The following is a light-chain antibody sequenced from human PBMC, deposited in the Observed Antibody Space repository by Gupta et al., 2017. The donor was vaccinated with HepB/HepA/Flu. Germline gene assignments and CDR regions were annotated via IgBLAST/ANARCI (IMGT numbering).Light chain of an antibody. V-gene: IGKV4-1*01. J-gene: IGKJ2*01. CDR3: QQYYSTPPYT. CDR2: WAS. Sequence: DVVMTQSPDSLAVSLGERATINCKSSQSVLYRSNNKNYLAWYQQKPGQPTKLLIYWASSRESGVADRFSGSGSGIDFSLTISSLQAEDVAVYYCQQYYSTPPYTFGQGTKLEIK. CDR1: QSVLYRSNNKNY.